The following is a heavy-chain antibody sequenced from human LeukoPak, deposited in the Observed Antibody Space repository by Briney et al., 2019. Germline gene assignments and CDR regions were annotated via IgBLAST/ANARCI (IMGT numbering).Heavy chain of an antibody. Sequence: PSETLSLTCTVSGGSISSSSYYWGWIRQPPGKGLEWIGSIYYSVSTYYNPSLKSRVTISVDTSKNQFSLKLSSVTAADTAVYYCARRITIFGVVIWFDPWGQGTLVTVSS. V-gene: IGHV4-39*01. D-gene: IGHD3-3*01. CDR1: GGSISSSSYY. CDR2: IYYSVST. J-gene: IGHJ5*02. CDR3: ARRITIFGVVIWFDP.